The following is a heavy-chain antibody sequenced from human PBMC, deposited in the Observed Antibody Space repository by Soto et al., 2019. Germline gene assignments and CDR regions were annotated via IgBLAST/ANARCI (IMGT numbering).Heavy chain of an antibody. D-gene: IGHD6-13*01. CDR2: IRYDGSNK. V-gene: IGHV3-33*01. Sequence: GGSLRLSCGASGFTFSSHGMHWVRQAPGKGLEWVAVIRYDGSNKYYADSVKGRFTISRDNSKNTLYLQMNSLRAEDTAVYYCARGRGYSSSWSTYYFDFWGQGTQVTVS. CDR1: GFTFSSHG. J-gene: IGHJ4*02. CDR3: ARGRGYSSSWSTYYFDF.